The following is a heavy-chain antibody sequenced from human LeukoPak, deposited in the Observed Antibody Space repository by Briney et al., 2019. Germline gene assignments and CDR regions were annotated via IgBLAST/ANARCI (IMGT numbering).Heavy chain of an antibody. D-gene: IGHD6-13*01. CDR1: GYTFISYY. CDR3: AKAIAAAGY. Sequence: ASVKVSCKASGYTFISYYIHWVRQAPGQGLEWMGTIYPSGGSTSYAQKFQGRVTMTRDTSTSTVYMELSSLRSEDTAVYYCAKAIAAAGYWGQGTLVTVSS. J-gene: IGHJ4*02. V-gene: IGHV1-46*01. CDR2: IYPSGGST.